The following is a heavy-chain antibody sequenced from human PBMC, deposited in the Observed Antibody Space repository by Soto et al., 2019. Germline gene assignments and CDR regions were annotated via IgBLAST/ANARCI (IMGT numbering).Heavy chain of an antibody. Sequence: ASVKVSCKASGSTFTSYDINWVRQATGQGPEYLGWMNPNSGDTAYVQKFQGRLTMTWDTSITTAYMELSGLRSEDTALYFCARGVKYGAYSRWFFPWG. J-gene: IGHJ5*02. CDR1: GSTFTSYD. V-gene: IGHV1-8*01. D-gene: IGHD4-17*01. CDR2: MNPNSGDT. CDR3: ARGVKYGAYSRWFFP.